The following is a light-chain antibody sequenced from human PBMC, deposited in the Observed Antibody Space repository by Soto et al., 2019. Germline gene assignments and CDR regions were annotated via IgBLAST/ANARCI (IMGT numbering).Light chain of an antibody. Sequence: QSALTQPPSASGSPGQSVTISCTGSGSDVGAYNFVSWYQQHPGKAPKLMIYEVNKRPSGVPDRFSGSKSANTASLTVSGLQAEDEADYYYSSYAGSNNFLFGGGTKLTVL. CDR1: GSDVGAYNF. CDR2: EVN. V-gene: IGLV2-8*01. J-gene: IGLJ2*01. CDR3: SSYAGSNNFL.